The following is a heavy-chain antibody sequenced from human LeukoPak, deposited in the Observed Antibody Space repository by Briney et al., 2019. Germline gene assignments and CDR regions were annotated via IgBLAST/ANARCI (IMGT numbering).Heavy chain of an antibody. J-gene: IGHJ3*02. CDR1: GGTFSSYA. V-gene: IGHV1-69*06. D-gene: IGHD4-17*01. Sequence: SVTVSCKASGGTFSSYAISWVRQAPGQGLEWMGGIIPIFGTANYAQKFQGRVTITADKSTSTAYMELSSLRSEDTAVYYCASYGEYAFDIWGQGTMVTVSS. CDR2: IIPIFGTA. CDR3: ASYGEYAFDI.